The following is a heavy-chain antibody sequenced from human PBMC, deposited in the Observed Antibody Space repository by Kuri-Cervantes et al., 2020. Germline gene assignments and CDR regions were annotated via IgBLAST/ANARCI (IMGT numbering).Heavy chain of an antibody. D-gene: IGHD4-17*01. Sequence: GESLKISCAASGFTVSSNYMSWVRRAPGKGLEWVANIKQDGSEKYYVDSVKGRFTISRDNAKNSLYLQMNSLGAEDTAVYYCARDGGTPVHDAFDIWGQGTMVTVSS. CDR2: IKQDGSEK. V-gene: IGHV3-7*01. J-gene: IGHJ3*02. CDR3: ARDGGTPVHDAFDI. CDR1: GFTVSSNY.